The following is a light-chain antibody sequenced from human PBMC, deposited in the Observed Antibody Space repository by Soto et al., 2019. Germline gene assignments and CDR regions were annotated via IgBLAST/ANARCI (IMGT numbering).Light chain of an antibody. CDR1: QSISGY. V-gene: IGKV1-39*01. CDR2: AAS. CDR3: QQSYSTLAIT. J-gene: IGKJ5*01. Sequence: DIQMTQSPSSLSASVGDRVTITCRASQSISGYLNWYQKKSGQAPRLLMYAASSLQSGVPSRFSGSGSGTDFTLTISSLQPEDFATYYCQQSYSTLAITFGQGTRLEIK.